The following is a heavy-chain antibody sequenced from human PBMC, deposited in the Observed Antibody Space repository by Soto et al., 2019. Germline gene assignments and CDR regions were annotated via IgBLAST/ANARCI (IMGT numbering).Heavy chain of an antibody. V-gene: IGHV1-46*01. CDR2: ISPYDGST. CDR3: ARGDGRGSSGFYYYYGMDV. Sequence: QVQLVQSGAEVKKPVASVKGSCKASVFTFTNYFFHWVRQAPRQGLEWMGIISPYDGSTNYVQSLQGRVAMTSDTSTSTVYMEQSSLRSEDKALYSCARGDGRGSSGFYYYYGMDVWGHGTTVTVSS. CDR1: VFTFTNYF. D-gene: IGHD6-25*01. J-gene: IGHJ6*02.